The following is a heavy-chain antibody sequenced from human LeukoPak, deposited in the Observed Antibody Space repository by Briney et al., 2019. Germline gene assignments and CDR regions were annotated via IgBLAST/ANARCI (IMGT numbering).Heavy chain of an antibody. V-gene: IGHV4-39*01. Sequence: SDTLTLICTVSGGPISSSSYYWGWIRQPPGKGLEWNGSIYHSGSTYYNPSLKSRVTISVDTPKNQFSLKLSSVTAADTAVYYCPRHVSEAAAGTWVFDYWGQGTLVTVSS. CDR1: GGPISSSSYY. CDR2: IYHSGST. J-gene: IGHJ4*02. CDR3: PRHVSEAAAGTWVFDY. D-gene: IGHD6-13*01.